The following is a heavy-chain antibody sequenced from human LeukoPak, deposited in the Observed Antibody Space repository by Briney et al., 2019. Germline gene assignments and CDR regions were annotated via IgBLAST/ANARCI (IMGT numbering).Heavy chain of an antibody. CDR3: ATIVGATRGVDAFDI. J-gene: IGHJ3*02. Sequence: ASVKVSCKVSGYTLTELSMHWVRQAPGKGLEWMGGFDPEDGETIYAQKFQGRVTMTEDTSTDTAYMELSSLRSEDTAVYYCATIVGATRGVDAFDIWGQGTMVTVSS. D-gene: IGHD1-26*01. CDR2: FDPEDGET. V-gene: IGHV1-24*01. CDR1: GYTLTELS.